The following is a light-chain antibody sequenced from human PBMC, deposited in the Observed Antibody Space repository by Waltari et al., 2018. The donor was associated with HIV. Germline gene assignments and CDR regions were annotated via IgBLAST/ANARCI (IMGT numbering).Light chain of an antibody. CDR2: WAS. CDR3: QQYYTIGPT. Sequence: DIVMTQSPNSLAVSLGERAPIHCRSRRGSLYSSNNQNYLAWYQQKPGQSPKVIIYWASTRASGVPDRFRGSGSGTNFSLTISSLQSDDVALYYCQQYYTIGPTFGGGTKVE. CDR1: RGSLYSSNNQNY. J-gene: IGKJ4*01. V-gene: IGKV4-1*01.